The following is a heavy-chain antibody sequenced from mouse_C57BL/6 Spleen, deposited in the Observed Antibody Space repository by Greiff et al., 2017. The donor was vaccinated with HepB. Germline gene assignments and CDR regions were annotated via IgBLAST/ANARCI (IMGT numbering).Heavy chain of an antibody. CDR3: AATGDFDY. V-gene: IGHV5-17*01. J-gene: IGHJ2*01. D-gene: IGHD1-1*01. CDR2: ISSGSSTI. CDR1: GFTFSDYG. Sequence: EVKLVESGGGLVKPGGSLKLSCAASGFTFSDYGMHWVRQAPEKGLEWVAYISSGSSTIYYADTVKGRFTIARDNAKNTLFLQMTSLKSEDTAMYYCAATGDFDYWGQGTTLTVSS.